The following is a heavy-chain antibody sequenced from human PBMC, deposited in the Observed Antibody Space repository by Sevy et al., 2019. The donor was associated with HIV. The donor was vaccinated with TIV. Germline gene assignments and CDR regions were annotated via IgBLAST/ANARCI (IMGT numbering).Heavy chain of an antibody. V-gene: IGHV1-69*13. CDR1: GGTFSSYA. J-gene: IGHJ4*02. D-gene: IGHD3-3*01. CDR3: ARGGYDFWSGHHFDY. Sequence: ASVKVSCKASGGTFSSYAISWVRQAPGQGLEWMGGIIPIFGTANYAQKFQGRVTITADESTSTAYMELSSLRSEDTAVYYCARGGYDFWSGHHFDYWGQGTLVTVSS. CDR2: IIPIFGTA.